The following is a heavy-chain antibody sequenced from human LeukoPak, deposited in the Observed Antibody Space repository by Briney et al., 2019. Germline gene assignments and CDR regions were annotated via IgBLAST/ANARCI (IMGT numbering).Heavy chain of an antibody. J-gene: IGHJ5*02. Sequence: SETLSLTCTVSGGSISNYYWNWIPQSPGKGLEWIGYILSSGSTHHNPSLTGRISLSVDTSKNQFSLKLSSVTAADTAVYYCARRVISEFSIDKGNWLDPWGQGTLVTVSS. CDR1: GGSISNYY. V-gene: IGHV4-4*09. CDR2: ILSSGST. D-gene: IGHD3-3*02. CDR3: ARRVISEFSIDKGNWLDP.